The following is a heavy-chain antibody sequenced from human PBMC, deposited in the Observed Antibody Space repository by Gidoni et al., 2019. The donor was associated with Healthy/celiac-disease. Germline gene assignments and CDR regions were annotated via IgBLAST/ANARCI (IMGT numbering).Heavy chain of an antibody. Sequence: QVQLVESGGGVVQPGRSLRLSCAASGFTFSSYAMHWVRQAPGKGLEWVAVISYDGSNKYYADSVKGRFTISRDNSKNTLYLQMNSLRAEDTAVYYCARDAIIAAAGSRPDYWGQGTLVTVSS. J-gene: IGHJ4*02. CDR2: ISYDGSNK. CDR1: GFTFSSYA. V-gene: IGHV3-30*04. D-gene: IGHD6-13*01. CDR3: ARDAIIAAAGSRPDY.